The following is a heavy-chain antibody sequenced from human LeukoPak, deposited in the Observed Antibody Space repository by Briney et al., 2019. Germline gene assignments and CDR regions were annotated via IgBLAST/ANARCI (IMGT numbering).Heavy chain of an antibody. Sequence: NPGGSLRLSCAASGFTFSSCSMNWVRQAPGKGLEWVSYISSSSSTIYYADSVKGRFTISRDNAKNSLYLQMNSLRAEDTAVYYCARDLSIAAAGLFDYWGQGTLVTVSS. D-gene: IGHD6-13*01. V-gene: IGHV3-48*01. CDR3: ARDLSIAAAGLFDY. CDR1: GFTFSSCS. CDR2: ISSSSSTI. J-gene: IGHJ4*02.